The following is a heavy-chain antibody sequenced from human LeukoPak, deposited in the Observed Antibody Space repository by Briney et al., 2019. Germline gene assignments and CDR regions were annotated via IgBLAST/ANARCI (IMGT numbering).Heavy chain of an antibody. CDR3: ARALWSGPVYYGMDV. Sequence: GGSLRLSCAASGFTFSNYNFYWVRQAPGKGLEWVSSISSTSSYIYYADLMKGRFTISRDNAKNSLYLQMDSLRAEDTAVYYCARALWSGPVYYGMDVWGQGTTVTVSS. D-gene: IGHD3-10*01. CDR2: ISSTSSYI. J-gene: IGHJ6*02. V-gene: IGHV3-21*01. CDR1: GFTFSNYN.